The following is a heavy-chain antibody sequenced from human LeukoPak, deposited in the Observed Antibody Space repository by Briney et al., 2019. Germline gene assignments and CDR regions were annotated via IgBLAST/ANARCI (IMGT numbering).Heavy chain of an antibody. Sequence: GGSLRLSCAASGFTFSDYYMSWIRQAPGKGLEWVSYISSSGNSTYYSDSVRGRFTISRDNAKNSLHLQMNSLRAEDTAVYYCARDSSGWYHWFDSWGQGTLVTVSS. CDR2: ISSSGNST. D-gene: IGHD6-19*01. J-gene: IGHJ5*01. CDR3: ARDSSGWYHWFDS. CDR1: GFTFSDYY. V-gene: IGHV3-11*04.